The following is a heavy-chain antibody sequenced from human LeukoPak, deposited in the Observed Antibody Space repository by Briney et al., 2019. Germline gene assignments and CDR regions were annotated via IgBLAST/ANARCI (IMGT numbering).Heavy chain of an antibody. CDR1: GGSMSRSSYY. D-gene: IGHD3-10*01. CDR3: AGDGSGSYGYYYYGMDV. Sequence: PSETLSLICTVSGGSMSRSSYYWGWIRQPPGKGLEWIGNIYNRWSTYYNPSLKSRVTISVDTSKNQFSLKLNSVTAAETAVYYCAGDGSGSYGYYYYGMDVWGQGTTVTVSS. V-gene: IGHV4-39*01. CDR2: IYNRWST. J-gene: IGHJ6*02.